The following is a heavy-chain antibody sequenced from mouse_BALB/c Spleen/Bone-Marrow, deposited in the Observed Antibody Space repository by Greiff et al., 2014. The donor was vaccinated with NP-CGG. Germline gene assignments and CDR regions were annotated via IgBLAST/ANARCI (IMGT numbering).Heavy chain of an antibody. V-gene: IGHV1S81*02. J-gene: IGHJ2*01. CDR3: TRGRTWDFDY. CDR2: INPSNGGT. D-gene: IGHD4-1*01. Sequence: QVQLKESGAELVKPGASVKLSCKASGYTFTSYYMYWVKQRPGQGLEWIGEINPSNGGTNFNEKFKSRATLTVDKSSSTAYMQLSSLTSEDSAVYYCTRGRTWDFDYWGQVTTLPVPS. CDR1: GYTFTSYY.